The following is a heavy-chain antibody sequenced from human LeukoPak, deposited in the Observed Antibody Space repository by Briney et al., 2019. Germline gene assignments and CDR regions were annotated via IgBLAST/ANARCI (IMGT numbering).Heavy chain of an antibody. D-gene: IGHD3-9*01. V-gene: IGHV1-18*01. CDR2: ISAYNGNT. CDR3: ARAQAATNTQVRFCLD. Sequence: GASVTVSCKASGYTFTSYGMSWVRQAPGQGLEWMGWISAYNGNTNFAQKIQGRVTMTTDTSTSTAYMALSSLSSDDPAVYYCARAQAATNTQVRFCLDWGQGTLVTVSS. J-gene: IGHJ4*02. CDR1: GYTFTSYG.